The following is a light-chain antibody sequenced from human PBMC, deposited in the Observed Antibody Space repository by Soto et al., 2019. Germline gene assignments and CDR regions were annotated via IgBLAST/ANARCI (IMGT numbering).Light chain of an antibody. CDR2: AAS. J-gene: IGKJ2*01. CDR3: RQYYSYPMYT. Sequence: AIRMTQSPSSFSVSTGDRVTITCRASQGISSYLAWYQQKPGKAPKLLIYAASTLQSGVPSRFSGSEPETDFTLSNSCVQYEDFTTDSYRQYYSYPMYTFGQGTKLEIK. V-gene: IGKV1-8*01. CDR1: QGISSY.